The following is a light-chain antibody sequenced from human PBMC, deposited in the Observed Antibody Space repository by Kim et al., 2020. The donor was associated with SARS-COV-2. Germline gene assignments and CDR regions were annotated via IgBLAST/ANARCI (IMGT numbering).Light chain of an antibody. CDR1: SGSIDDNY. CDR2: EDD. V-gene: IGLV6-57*04. Sequence: NFMLTQPLSVSESPGKTVTISCTRSSGSIDDNYVQWYQQRPGGVPTAVIYEDDQRPSGVSDRFSGSIDNSSNSASLTISGLKTGDEADYYCQSYNRSNVVFGGGTQLTVL. J-gene: IGLJ2*01. CDR3: QSYNRSNVV.